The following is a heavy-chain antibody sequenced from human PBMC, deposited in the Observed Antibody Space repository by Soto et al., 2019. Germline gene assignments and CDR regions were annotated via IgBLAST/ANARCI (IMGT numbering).Heavy chain of an antibody. V-gene: IGHV5-51*03. CDR3: ARRGVGASIAF. Sequence: EVQLVQSRAEVKKPGESLKISCQGSGYSFATYWIGWVRQMPGKGLEWMGIMYAANSDIRYSPSFQGQVTISADKSISTAYLHWTTLKASDTAIYYCARRGVGASIAFWGQGTLVTVSS. J-gene: IGHJ4*02. CDR2: MYAANSDI. D-gene: IGHD1-26*01. CDR1: GYSFATYW.